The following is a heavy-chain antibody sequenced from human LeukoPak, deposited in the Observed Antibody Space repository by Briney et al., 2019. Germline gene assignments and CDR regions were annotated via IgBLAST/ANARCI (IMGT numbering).Heavy chain of an antibody. J-gene: IGHJ4*02. D-gene: IGHD6-6*01. V-gene: IGHV1-69*04. Sequence: SVKVSCKASGGTFSSYTISWVRQAPGQGLEWMGRIIPILGIANYAQKFQGRVTITADKSTSTAYMELSSLRSKDTALYYCARDIGIAARTTRFDYWGQGTLVTVSS. CDR2: IIPILGIA. CDR3: ARDIGIAARTTRFDY. CDR1: GGTFSSYT.